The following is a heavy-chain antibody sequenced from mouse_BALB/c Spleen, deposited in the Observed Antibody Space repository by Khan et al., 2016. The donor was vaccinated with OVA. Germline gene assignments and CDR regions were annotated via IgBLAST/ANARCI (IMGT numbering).Heavy chain of an antibody. D-gene: IGHD2-10*01. V-gene: IGHV1-4*01. Sequence: QVQLKESGAELARPGASVKMSCKASGYTFTNYTIHWVKQRPGQGLEWIGYINPSSGYTNYNQNYNDKATLTTDRSSSTAYMQLSRLTSDDSAVYYCVRSPIPPYHFDDWGQGTTLTVSS. CDR2: INPSSGYT. CDR3: VRSPIPPYHFDD. J-gene: IGHJ2*01. CDR1: GYTFTNYT.